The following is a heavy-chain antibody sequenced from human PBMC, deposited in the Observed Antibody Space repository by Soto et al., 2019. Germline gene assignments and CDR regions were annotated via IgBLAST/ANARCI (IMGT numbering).Heavy chain of an antibody. D-gene: IGHD2-2*01. CDR1: GDSISRADW. Sequence: QVQLQESGPGLVKPSGTLSLTCAVSGDSISRADWWSWVRQPPGKGLEWIGEIHDSGRTAYNPSLAGRVTISIAKSKNQFSLKVNSVTAADTAVYYCATAGNHVPAANWGQGTLVTASS. CDR2: IHDSGRT. V-gene: IGHV4-4*02. CDR3: ATAGNHVPAAN. J-gene: IGHJ4*02.